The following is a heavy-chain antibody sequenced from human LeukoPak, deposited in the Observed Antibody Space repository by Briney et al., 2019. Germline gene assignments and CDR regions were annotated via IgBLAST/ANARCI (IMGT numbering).Heavy chain of an antibody. CDR2: TRYDGSNK. Sequence: GGSLRLSCAASGFTFSSYGMHWVRQAPGKGLERVAFTRYDGSNKYFADSVKGRFTISRDNSKDTLYLQMNSLRAEDTAVYYCASTFENHCGGDCSLDHWGQGTLVTVSS. D-gene: IGHD2-21*02. J-gene: IGHJ4*02. V-gene: IGHV3-30*02. CDR1: GFTFSSYG. CDR3: ASTFENHCGGDCSLDH.